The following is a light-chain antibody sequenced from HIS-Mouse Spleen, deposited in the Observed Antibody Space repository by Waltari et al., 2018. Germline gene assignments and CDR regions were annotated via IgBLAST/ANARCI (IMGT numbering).Light chain of an antibody. CDR2: DVS. Sequence: QSALTQPASVSVSPGQSITISCPGTSSDVGGYNFVSWYQQHPGKAPKLMIYDVSNRPSGVSNRLSGSKSGNTASLTISGLQAEDEADYYCSSYTSSSTLQVFGGGTKLTVL. J-gene: IGLJ3*02. V-gene: IGLV2-14*03. CDR3: SSYTSSSTLQV. CDR1: SSDVGGYNF.